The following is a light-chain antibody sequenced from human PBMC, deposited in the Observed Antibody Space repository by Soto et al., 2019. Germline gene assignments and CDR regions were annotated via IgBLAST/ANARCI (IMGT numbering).Light chain of an antibody. J-gene: IGLJ2*01. CDR3: QVWDSNTDVI. Sequence: SYELTQPLSVSVALGQTARITCGGNNIGRKNVHWYQQRPGQAPVLVIYRDSKRPSGIPERFSGSNSGNTATLTISRAQAGDEADYYCQVWDSNTDVIFGGGTKLTVL. V-gene: IGLV3-9*01. CDR2: RDS. CDR1: NIGRKN.